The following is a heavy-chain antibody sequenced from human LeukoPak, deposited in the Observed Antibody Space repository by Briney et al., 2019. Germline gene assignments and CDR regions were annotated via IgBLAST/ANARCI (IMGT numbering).Heavy chain of an antibody. V-gene: IGHV3-23*01. CDR2: ISGSGGST. J-gene: IGHJ4*02. CDR3: AKASRITMIVVVISYFDY. Sequence: PGGSLRLSCAASGFTFDDYAMHWVRQAPGKGLEWVSAISGSGGSTYYADSVKGRFTISRDNSKNTLYLQMNSLRAEDTAVYYCAKASRITMIVVVISYFDYWGQGTLVTVSS. D-gene: IGHD3-22*01. CDR1: GFTFDDYA.